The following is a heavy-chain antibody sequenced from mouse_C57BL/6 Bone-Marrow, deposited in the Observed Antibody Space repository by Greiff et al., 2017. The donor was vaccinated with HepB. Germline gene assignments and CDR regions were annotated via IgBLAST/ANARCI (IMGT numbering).Heavy chain of an antibody. Sequence: VQLQQPGAELVKPGASVKLSCKASGYTFTSYWMQWVKQRPGQGLEWIGEIDPSDSYTNYNQKFKGKATLTVDTSSSTAYMQLSSLTSEDSAVYYCASGGSYGYFDVWGTGTTVTVSS. CDR1: GYTFTSYW. V-gene: IGHV1-50*01. D-gene: IGHD6-1*01. J-gene: IGHJ1*03. CDR2: IDPSDSYT. CDR3: ASGGSYGYFDV.